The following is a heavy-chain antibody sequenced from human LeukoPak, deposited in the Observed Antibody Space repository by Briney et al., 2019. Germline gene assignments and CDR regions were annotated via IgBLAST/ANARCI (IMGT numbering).Heavy chain of an antibody. D-gene: IGHD6-19*01. V-gene: IGHV4-30-2*01. CDR2: IYHSGST. CDR3: ARESHSSGWYVADY. Sequence: PSQTLSLTCTVSGGSISSGGYYWSWIRQPPGKGLEWIGYIYHSGSTYYNPSLKSRVTISVDRSKNQFSLRLSSVTAADTAVYYCARESHSSGWYVADYWGQGTLVTVSS. CDR1: GGSISSGGYY. J-gene: IGHJ4*02.